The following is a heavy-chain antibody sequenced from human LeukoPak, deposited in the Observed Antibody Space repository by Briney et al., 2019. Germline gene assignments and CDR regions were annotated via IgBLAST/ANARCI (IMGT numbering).Heavy chain of an antibody. CDR2: IYYSGST. J-gene: IGHJ5*02. CDR3: ARESNYYGSGTGWFDP. Sequence: SETLSLTCSVSGGSISSGGYYWAWIRQPPGKGLEWIGYIYYSGSTYYNPSLKGRVTISVDTSKNQLSLKLSSVTAADTAVYYCARESNYYGSGTGWFDPWGQGTLVTVSS. V-gene: IGHV4-30-4*07. CDR1: GGSISSGGYY. D-gene: IGHD3-10*01.